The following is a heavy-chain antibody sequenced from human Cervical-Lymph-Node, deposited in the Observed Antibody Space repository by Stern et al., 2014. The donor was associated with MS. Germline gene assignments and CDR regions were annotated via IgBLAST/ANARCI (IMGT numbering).Heavy chain of an antibody. CDR2: ISAYNGNT. CDR3: ARDRRIGLRLGELKY. Sequence: VQLVQSGAEVKKPGASVKVSCKASGYTFTSYGISWVRQAPGQGLEWMGWISAYNGNTNYAQKLQGRVPMTTDTSTSTAYMELRILRSDDTAVYYCARDRRIGLRLGELKYWGQGTLVTVSS. CDR1: GYTFTSYG. J-gene: IGHJ4*02. V-gene: IGHV1-18*01. D-gene: IGHD3-16*01.